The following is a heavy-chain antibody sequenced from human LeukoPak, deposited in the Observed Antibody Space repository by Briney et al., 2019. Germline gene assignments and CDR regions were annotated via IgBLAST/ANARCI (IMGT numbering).Heavy chain of an antibody. CDR1: GFTFTNFW. CDR2: VNQDGSET. D-gene: IGHD1-1*01. V-gene: IGHV3-7*01. CDR3: AREATTSRPGDC. J-gene: IGHJ4*02. Sequence: GGSLRLSCAASGFTFTNFWMKWVRQAPGKGLEWVANVNQDGSETHYVDSVRGRFTISRDNAKNSLFLQLNSLRAEDTAVYYCAREATTSRPGDCWGLGTLVTVSS.